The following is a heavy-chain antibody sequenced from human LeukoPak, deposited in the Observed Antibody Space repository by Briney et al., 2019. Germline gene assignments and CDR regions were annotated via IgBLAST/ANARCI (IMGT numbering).Heavy chain of an antibody. CDR3: SHSLNYDILTSPSTNWFNP. V-gene: IGHV2-5*02. CDR1: GFSLSTSGVG. J-gene: IGHJ5*02. Sequence: SGPTLVNPTQTLTLTRTFSGFSLSTSGVGVGWIRQPPGKALEWLALIYWVDDKRYSPSLKSRLTITKDTSKNQVVLTMTNMDPVDTATYYCSHSLNYDILTSPSTNWFNPWGQGTLVTVSS. CDR2: IYWVDDK. D-gene: IGHD3-9*01.